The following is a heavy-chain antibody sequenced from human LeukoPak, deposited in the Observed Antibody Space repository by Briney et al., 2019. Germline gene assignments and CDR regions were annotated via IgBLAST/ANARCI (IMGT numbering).Heavy chain of an antibody. D-gene: IGHD2-2*01. CDR2: IYSGGST. J-gene: IGHJ4*02. Sequence: GGSLRLSCAASGFTVSSNYMSWVRQAPGKGLEWVSVIYSGGSTYYADSVKGRFTISRDNSKNTLYLQMNSLRAEDTAVYYCARGASAAAPIEYWGQGTLVTVSS. CDR3: ARGASAAAPIEY. V-gene: IGHV3-53*01. CDR1: GFTVSSNY.